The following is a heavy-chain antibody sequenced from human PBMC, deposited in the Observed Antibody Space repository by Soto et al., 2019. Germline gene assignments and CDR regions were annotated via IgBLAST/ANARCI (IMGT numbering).Heavy chain of an antibody. V-gene: IGHV3-30-3*01. CDR2: ISHDGSNK. D-gene: IGHD3-3*01. J-gene: IGHJ4*02. CDR3: AKVSRALRVLTPDFDY. Sequence: GGSLRLSCAASGFTFSSHAVHWVRQAPGKGLEWVAVISHDGSNKYYGDSVKGRFTISRDNSKNTVYMQMNSLRAEDTAVYYCAKVSRALRVLTPDFDYWGQGTLVTVSS. CDR1: GFTFSSHA.